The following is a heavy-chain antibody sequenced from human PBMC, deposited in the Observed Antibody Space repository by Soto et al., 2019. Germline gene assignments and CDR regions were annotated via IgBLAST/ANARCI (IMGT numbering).Heavy chain of an antibody. Sequence: SETLSLTCTVSGGSISSRSYYWGWIRQPPGKGLEWIGRIYYSGSTYYNPSLKSRVTISVDTSKNQLSLKLSSVTAADTAVYYCARHPLYDYGDLDDYWGQGTLVTVSS. CDR2: IYYSGST. CDR1: GGSISSRSYY. V-gene: IGHV4-39*01. D-gene: IGHD4-17*01. CDR3: ARHPLYDYGDLDDY. J-gene: IGHJ4*02.